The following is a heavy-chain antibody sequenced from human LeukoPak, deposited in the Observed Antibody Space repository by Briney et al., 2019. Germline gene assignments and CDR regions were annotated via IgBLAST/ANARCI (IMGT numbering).Heavy chain of an antibody. J-gene: IGHJ4*02. V-gene: IGHV1-69*06. CDR1: GGTFSNYA. CDR2: IIPIFGTA. CDR3: ARDPAPITMIVVVITPPGY. D-gene: IGHD3-22*01. Sequence: SVKVPCKASGGTFSNYAISWVRQAPGQGLEWMGGIIPIFGTANYAQQFRGRVTITADKSTRTAYMELRSLRSDDTAVYYCARDPAPITMIVVVITPPGYWGQGTLVTVSS.